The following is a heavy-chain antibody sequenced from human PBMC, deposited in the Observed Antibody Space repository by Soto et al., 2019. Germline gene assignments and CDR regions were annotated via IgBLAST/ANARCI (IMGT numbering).Heavy chain of an antibody. Sequence: RASVKVSCKTSGGTFSNDIFTWVRQAPGQGLEWMGRIIPLLDITNYAQKFQGRVTITADKSTSTAYMELNSLRSEDTAVYYCARDSPIGSTFSGYEAIDYWGQGTLVTVSS. CDR1: GGTFSNDI. CDR3: ARDSPIGSTFSGYEAIDY. D-gene: IGHD5-12*01. J-gene: IGHJ4*02. CDR2: IIPLLDIT. V-gene: IGHV1-69*04.